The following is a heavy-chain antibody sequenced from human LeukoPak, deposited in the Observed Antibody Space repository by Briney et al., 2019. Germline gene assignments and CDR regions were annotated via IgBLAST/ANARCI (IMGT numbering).Heavy chain of an antibody. CDR3: ARGDIFGVVILGAFDI. CDR2: ISSSSSTI. Sequence: PGGSLRLSCAASGFTFSDYYMSWIRQAPGKGLEWVSYISSSSSTIYYADSVKGRFTISRDNAKNSLYLQMNSLRAEDTAVYYCARGDIFGVVILGAFDIWGQGTMVTVSS. CDR1: GFTFSDYY. D-gene: IGHD3-3*01. J-gene: IGHJ3*02. V-gene: IGHV3-11*04.